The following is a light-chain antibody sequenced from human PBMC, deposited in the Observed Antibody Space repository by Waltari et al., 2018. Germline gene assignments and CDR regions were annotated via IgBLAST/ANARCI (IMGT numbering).Light chain of an antibody. J-gene: IGKJ2*01. CDR3: QQYNNWRT. V-gene: IGKV3-15*01. Sequence: EILMTQSPPTLSVSPGERATLSCRASQSTSRNLPWYQKKPGQPPRLLYYGASTRATGIPARFSGSGSRTEFTLTISSLQSEDFAVYYCQQYNNWRTFGQGTKLEIK. CDR1: QSTSRN. CDR2: GAS.